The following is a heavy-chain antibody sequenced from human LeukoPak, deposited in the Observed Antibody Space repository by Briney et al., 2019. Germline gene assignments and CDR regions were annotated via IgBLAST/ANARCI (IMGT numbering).Heavy chain of an antibody. CDR3: ARVKLSRSCSSTSCYRPPKYYFDY. J-gene: IGHJ4*02. CDR2: IYYSGST. Sequence: SETLSLTCTVSGGSISSYYWSWIRQPPGKGLEWIGYIYYSGSTNYNPSLKSRVTISVDTSKNQFSLKLSSVTAADTAVYYCARVKLSRSCSSTSCYRPPKYYFDYRGQGTLVTVSS. V-gene: IGHV4-59*12. D-gene: IGHD2-2*02. CDR1: GGSISSYY.